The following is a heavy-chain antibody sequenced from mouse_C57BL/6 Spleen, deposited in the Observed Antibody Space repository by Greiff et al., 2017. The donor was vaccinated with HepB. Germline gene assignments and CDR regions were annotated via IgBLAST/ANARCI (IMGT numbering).Heavy chain of an antibody. Sequence: QVQRKQSGAELVKPGASVKISCKASGYAFSSYWMNWVKQRPGKGLEWIGQIYPGDGDTNYNGKFKGKATLTADKSSRTAYMKLSGLTSEDAAVYFCARAPSSGYWCAYWGQGTLVTVSA. V-gene: IGHV1-80*01. CDR2: IYPGDGDT. CDR3: ARAPSSGYWCAY. J-gene: IGHJ3*01. CDR1: GYAFSSYW. D-gene: IGHD3-2*02.